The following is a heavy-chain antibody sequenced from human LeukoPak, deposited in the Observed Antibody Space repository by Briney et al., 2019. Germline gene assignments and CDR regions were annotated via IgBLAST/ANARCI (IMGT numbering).Heavy chain of an antibody. CDR2: IIPILGIA. CDR1: GGTFSSYT. D-gene: IGHD4-11*01. J-gene: IGHJ3*02. Sequence: SVKVSCKASGGTFSSYTISWVRQAPGQGLEWMGRIIPILGIANYAQKFQGRVTITADKSTSTAYMELSSLRSEDTAVYYCARSTFNYGAFGIWGQGTMVTVSS. V-gene: IGHV1-69*02. CDR3: ARSTFNYGAFGI.